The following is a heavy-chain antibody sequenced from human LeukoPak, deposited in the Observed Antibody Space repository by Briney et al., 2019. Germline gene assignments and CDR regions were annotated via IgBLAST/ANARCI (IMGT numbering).Heavy chain of an antibody. CDR2: LYNSGST. J-gene: IGHJ4*02. V-gene: IGHV4-59*08. Sequence: SETVSLTCTVSGGSVSGCYWSWIRQPPGKGLEWQGLEWIGHLYNSGSTNYHPSLQSRLTISVDTSKNQFSLRLSSVTAADTAVYYCARAVADKTFDYWGPGTLVTVSS. CDR3: ARAVADKTFDY. CDR1: GGSVSGCY.